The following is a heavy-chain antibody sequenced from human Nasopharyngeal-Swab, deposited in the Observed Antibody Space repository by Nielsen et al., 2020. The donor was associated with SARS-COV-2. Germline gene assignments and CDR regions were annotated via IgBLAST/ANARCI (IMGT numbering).Heavy chain of an antibody. V-gene: IGHV1-2*04. CDR3: ARAAKGYCSSTSCYSIPEYYYYYMDA. Sequence: WVRQAPGQGLEWMGWINPNSGGTNYAQKFQGWVTITRDTSISTAYMELSRLRSDDTAVYYCARAAKGYCSSTSCYSIPEYYYYYMDAWGKGTTVTVSS. D-gene: IGHD2-2*01. CDR2: INPNSGGT. J-gene: IGHJ6*03.